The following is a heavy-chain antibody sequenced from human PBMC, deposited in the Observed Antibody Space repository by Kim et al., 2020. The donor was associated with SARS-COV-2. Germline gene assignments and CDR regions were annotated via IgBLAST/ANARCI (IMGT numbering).Heavy chain of an antibody. J-gene: IGHJ6*02. V-gene: IGHV3-48*02. D-gene: IGHD3-10*01. CDR2: ISSSSSSTV. Sequence: GGSLRLSCTVSGFNFNSYSMNWVRQAPGKGLEWVSYISSSSSSTVYYAGSVRGRFTMSRDNAKNSLFLQMNSLRDDDTAVYYCARCPLSMTMVRGMITTTLFDYYNMDAWGQGTTVTVSS. CDR1: GFNFNSYS. CDR3: ARCPLSMTMVRGMITTTLFDYYNMDA.